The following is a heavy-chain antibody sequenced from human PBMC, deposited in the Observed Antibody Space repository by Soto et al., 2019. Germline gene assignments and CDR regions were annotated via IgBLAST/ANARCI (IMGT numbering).Heavy chain of an antibody. D-gene: IGHD3-16*01. Sequence: PSETLSLTCTVSGGSISNIDYYWGWIRQPPGKELEWIGTIYYSGTTYFNPSLKSRLTISVDTSRNQFSLKLSSVTAADTAVYYCARLVYVNYVGYYFDYWGQGTLVTVSS. CDR2: IYYSGTT. J-gene: IGHJ4*02. V-gene: IGHV4-39*01. CDR1: GGSISNIDYY. CDR3: ARLVYVNYVGYYFDY.